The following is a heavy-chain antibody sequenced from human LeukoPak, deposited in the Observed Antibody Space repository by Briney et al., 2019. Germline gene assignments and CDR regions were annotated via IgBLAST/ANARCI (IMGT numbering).Heavy chain of an antibody. Sequence: GGSLRLSCTASGFTFSIYGMHCVRQAPGKGLEWVALIWYDGSNKYYADSVKGRFTISRDNSKNTLHLHMNRLRAEDTAVYYCARDFIAAAGFNWFDPRGQGTLVTVSA. V-gene: IGHV3-33*01. CDR1: GFTFSIYG. J-gene: IGHJ5*02. D-gene: IGHD6-13*01. CDR2: IWYDGSNK. CDR3: ARDFIAAAGFNWFDP.